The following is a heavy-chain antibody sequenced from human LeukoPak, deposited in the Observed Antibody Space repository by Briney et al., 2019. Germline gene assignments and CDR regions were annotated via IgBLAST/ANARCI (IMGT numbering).Heavy chain of an antibody. CDR3: ARDDWGFDP. V-gene: IGHV3-66*01. CDR2: IYSGGSI. CDR1: GLTVSSY. D-gene: IGHD2-21*01. Sequence: GGSLRLSCAASGLTVSSYMSWVRQAPGKGLEWVSVIYSGGSIYYADSVKGRFTISRDKSKNTLYLQMNSLRAEDTAVYYCARDDWGFDPWGQGTLVTVSS. J-gene: IGHJ5*02.